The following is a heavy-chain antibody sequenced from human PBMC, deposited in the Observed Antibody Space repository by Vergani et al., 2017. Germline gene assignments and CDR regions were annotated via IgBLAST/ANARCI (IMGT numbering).Heavy chain of an antibody. CDR1: GFTFSSYA. D-gene: IGHD2-15*01. CDR2: ISGSGGST. Sequence: EVQLLESGGGLVQPGGSLRLSCAASGFTFSSYAMSWVRQAPGKGLEWVSAISGSGGSTYYADSVKGRFTISRDNSKNTLYLQMNSLRAEDTAVYYCAKARDPNCKGGNCYSYYYGLDLWGEGTKVTVSS. V-gene: IGHV3-23*01. CDR3: AKARDPNCKGGNCYSYYYGLDL. J-gene: IGHJ6*04.